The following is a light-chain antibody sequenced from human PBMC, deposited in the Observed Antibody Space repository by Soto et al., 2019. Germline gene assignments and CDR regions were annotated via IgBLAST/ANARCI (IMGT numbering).Light chain of an antibody. CDR2: LAS. CDR3: QQYGSSPPWT. V-gene: IGKV3-20*01. Sequence: EIVMTQSPATLSVSPGERATLSCRAKRSGSSNLAWYQQKPGQAPRLLIYLASSRATGIPDRFSGSGSGTDFTLTISRLEPEDFAVYYCQQYGSSPPWTFGQGTKVDIK. J-gene: IGKJ1*01. CDR1: RSGSSN.